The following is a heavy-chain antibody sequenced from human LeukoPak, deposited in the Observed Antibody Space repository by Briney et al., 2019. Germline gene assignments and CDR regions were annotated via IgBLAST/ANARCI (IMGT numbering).Heavy chain of an antibody. V-gene: IGHV3-33*06. CDR2: IWNDGSKI. CDR3: TKGPYSSGWYDH. J-gene: IGHJ5*02. Sequence: TAGSLRLSCAASGFSFSIHAIHWVRQAPGKGLEWVAVIWNDGSKIYYADSVKCRFTISRDNSNNMAYLQMNSLRAEDTAVYYCTKGPYSSGWYDHWGQGTLVTVSS. CDR1: GFSFSIHA. D-gene: IGHD6-19*01.